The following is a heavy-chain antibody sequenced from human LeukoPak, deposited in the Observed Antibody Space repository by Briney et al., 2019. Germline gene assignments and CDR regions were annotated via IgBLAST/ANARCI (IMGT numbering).Heavy chain of an antibody. CDR3: ARLLVGATGFDY. V-gene: IGHV4-59*01. D-gene: IGHD1-26*01. CDR2: IYYSGST. Sequence: SETLSLTCTVSGGSISSYYWSWIRQPPGKGLEWIGYIYYSGSTNYNPSLKSRVTISVDTSKNQFSLKLSSVTAADTAVYYCARLLVGATGFDYWGLGTLVTVSS. CDR1: GGSISSYY. J-gene: IGHJ4*02.